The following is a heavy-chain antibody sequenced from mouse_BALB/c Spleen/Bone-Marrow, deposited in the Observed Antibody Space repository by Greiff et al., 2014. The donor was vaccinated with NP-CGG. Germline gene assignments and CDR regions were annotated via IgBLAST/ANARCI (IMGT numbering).Heavy chain of an antibody. CDR1: GYAFTNYN. CDR2: FDPYNGGT. V-gene: IGHV1S135*01. J-gene: IGHJ4*01. Sequence: LVESGPELVKPGASVKVSCKASGYAFTNYNMYWVKQSHGKSLEWIGYFDPYNGGTSYNQKFKGKATLTVNKSSSTAYMHLNSLTSEDSAVYYCARSFAMNYWGQGTSVTVSS. CDR3: ARSFAMNY.